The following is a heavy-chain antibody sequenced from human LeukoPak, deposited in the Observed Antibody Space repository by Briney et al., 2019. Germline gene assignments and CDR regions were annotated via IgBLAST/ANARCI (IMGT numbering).Heavy chain of an antibody. D-gene: IGHD3-3*01. J-gene: IGHJ4*02. V-gene: IGHV1-69*05. CDR3: ARVLRFLEWSALDY. Sequence: GSSVKVSCKASGGTFSSYAISWVRQAPGQGLEWMGGIIPIFGTANYAQKFQGRVTITTDESTSTAYMELSSLRSEDTAVYYCARVLRFLEWSALDYWGQGTLVTVSS. CDR1: GGTFSSYA. CDR2: IIPIFGTA.